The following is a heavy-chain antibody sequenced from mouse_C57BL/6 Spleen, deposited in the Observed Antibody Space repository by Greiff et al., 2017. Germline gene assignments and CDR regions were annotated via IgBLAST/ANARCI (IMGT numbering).Heavy chain of an antibody. CDR1: GYTFTSYW. V-gene: IGHV1-64*01. CDR2: IDPTSGST. J-gene: IGHJ4*01. Sequence: QVQLQQPGAELVKPGASVKLSCKASGYTFTSYWMHWVKQRPGQGLEWIGMIDPTSGSTNYNEKFKSKATVTVDKSSSTAYMQLSSLTSEDSAVYYCAREGSSTLDYWGQGTSVTVSS. D-gene: IGHD1-1*01. CDR3: AREGSSTLDY.